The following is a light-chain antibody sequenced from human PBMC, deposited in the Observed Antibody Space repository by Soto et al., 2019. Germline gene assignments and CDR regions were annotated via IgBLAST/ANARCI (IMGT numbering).Light chain of an antibody. CDR1: ALPNQF. CDR2: KDS. V-gene: IGLV3-25*03. CDR3: QSAASSGTLDVI. Sequence: SYELTQPPSVSVSPGETARITCAGDALPNQFAYWYQQKPGQAPGVVIYKDSERPSGIRERFSGSSSEPTGTLTISGVQAEDQADYYCQSAASSGTLDVIFGGGTKLTVL. J-gene: IGLJ2*01.